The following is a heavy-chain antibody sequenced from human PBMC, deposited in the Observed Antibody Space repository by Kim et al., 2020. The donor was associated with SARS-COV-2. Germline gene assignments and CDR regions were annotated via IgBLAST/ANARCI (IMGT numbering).Heavy chain of an antibody. CDR3: ARDHRSCSISTCYGEAIDY. J-gene: IGHJ4*02. Sequence: ASVKVSCKSSGYTFTNYVIHWVRQAPGQRLEWMGWINTGSGNTKYSQIFQGRVAITRDTSANTAYMELSSLRSDDTAVYYCARDHRSCSISTCYGEAIDYWGQGTLVTVSS. CDR1: GYTFTNYV. V-gene: IGHV1-3*04. D-gene: IGHD2-2*01. CDR2: INTGSGNT.